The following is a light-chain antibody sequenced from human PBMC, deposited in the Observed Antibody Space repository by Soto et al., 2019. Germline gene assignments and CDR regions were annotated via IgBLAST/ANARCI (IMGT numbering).Light chain of an antibody. V-gene: IGKV3-20*01. Sequence: EVVLTQSPGTLSLSPGERVTLSCRASQSVSSNYLAWYQHKPGQAPRLLIFGASNRATVIPDRFSGSGSGTDFTLTISGLEPEDFAVYYCQQYSGLTLTFGGGTKLAI. CDR2: GAS. CDR1: QSVSSNY. CDR3: QQYSGLTLT. J-gene: IGKJ4*01.